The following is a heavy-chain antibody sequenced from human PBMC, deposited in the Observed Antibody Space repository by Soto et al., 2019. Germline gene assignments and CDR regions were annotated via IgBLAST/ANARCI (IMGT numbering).Heavy chain of an antibody. D-gene: IGHD3-3*02. CDR3: ARGRSFLYGCKWYWGYYYMDV. J-gene: IGHJ6*03. CDR1: GGSFSGYY. V-gene: IGHV4-34*01. CDR2: INHSGST. Sequence: PSETLSLTCAVYGGSFSGYYWSWIRQPPGKGLEWIGEINHSGSTNYNPSLKSRVTISVDTSKNQFSLKLSSVTAADTAVYYCARGRSFLYGCKWYWGYYYMDVWGKGTTVTVSS.